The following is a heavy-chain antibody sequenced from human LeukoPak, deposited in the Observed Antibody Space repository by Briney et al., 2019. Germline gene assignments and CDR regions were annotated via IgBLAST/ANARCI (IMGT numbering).Heavy chain of an antibody. CDR2: MNPNSGNT. J-gene: IGHJ1*01. D-gene: IGHD4-23*01. CDR1: GYTFTSYD. CDR3: ATYGGNTAEYFQH. V-gene: IGHV1-8*01. Sequence: ASVKVSCKASGYTFTSYDINWVRQATGQGLEWMGWMNPNSGNTGYAQKFQGRVTMTRNTSISTAYMELSSLRSEDTALYYCATYGGNTAEYFQHWGQGTLVTVSS.